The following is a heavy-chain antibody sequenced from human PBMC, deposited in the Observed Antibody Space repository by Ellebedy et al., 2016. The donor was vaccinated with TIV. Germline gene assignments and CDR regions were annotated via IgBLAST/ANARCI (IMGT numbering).Heavy chain of an antibody. Sequence: MPSETLSLTCTVPGGSISRDSWSWIRQPPGNGLEWIGYIFGSGSTIYNPSLRNRVSISLDRSQKQVSLNLTSVTAADSAVYFCARSSISVFGVTDAFDIWGQGTSVTVSS. D-gene: IGHD3-3*01. J-gene: IGHJ3*02. CDR3: ARSSISVFGVTDAFDI. CDR2: IFGSGST. V-gene: IGHV4-59*01. CDR1: GGSISRDS.